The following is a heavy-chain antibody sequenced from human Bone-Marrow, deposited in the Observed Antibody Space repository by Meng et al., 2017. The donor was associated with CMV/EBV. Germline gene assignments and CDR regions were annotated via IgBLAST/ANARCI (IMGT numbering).Heavy chain of an antibody. D-gene: IGHD2-2*01. CDR2: IYYSGST. CDR1: GGSISSYY. J-gene: IGHJ5*02. V-gene: IGHV4-59*01. CDR3: ARLVYCSSTSCPSGWFDP. Sequence: SETLSLTCTVSGGSISSYYWSWIRQPPGKGLEWIGYIYYSGSTNYNPSLKSRVTISVDTSKNQFSLKLSSVTPADTAVYYCARLVYCSSTSCPSGWFDPWGQGTLVT.